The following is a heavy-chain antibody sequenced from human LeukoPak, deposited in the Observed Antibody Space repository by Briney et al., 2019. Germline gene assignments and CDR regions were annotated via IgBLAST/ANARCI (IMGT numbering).Heavy chain of an antibody. Sequence: SETLSLTCAVYGGSFSGYYWSWIRQPPGKGLEWIGEINHSGSTNYNPSLKSRVTISVDTSKNQFSLKLSSVTAADTAVYYCARRRGGSGSYYKKQHFDHWGQGTLVTVSS. J-gene: IGHJ4*02. D-gene: IGHD3-10*01. CDR3: ARRRGGSGSYYKKQHFDH. CDR1: GGSFSGYY. V-gene: IGHV4-34*01. CDR2: INHSGST.